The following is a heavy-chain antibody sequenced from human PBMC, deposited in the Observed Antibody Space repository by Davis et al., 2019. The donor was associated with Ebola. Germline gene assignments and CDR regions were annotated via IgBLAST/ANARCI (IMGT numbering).Heavy chain of an antibody. CDR2: IFHTGRT. V-gene: IGHV4-34*08. D-gene: IGHD3-16*01. Sequence: ESLKISCAASGFTFRNFCMSWIRQSPRKGLEWIGEIFHTGRTNYNPSLKSRVSISLDTSKNQFFLRLNSVAAADTAVYFCAALLGPQIHHGTFHYWGQGALVTVSS. CDR1: GFTFRNFC. J-gene: IGHJ4*02. CDR3: AALLGPQIHHGTFHY.